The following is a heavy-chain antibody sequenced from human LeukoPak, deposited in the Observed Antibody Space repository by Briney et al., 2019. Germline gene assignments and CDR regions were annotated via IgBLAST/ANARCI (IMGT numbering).Heavy chain of an antibody. J-gene: IGHJ4*02. CDR1: GYTFTSYD. V-gene: IGHV1-8*01. D-gene: IGHD6-19*01. CDR3: TRGGLASYYFDY. CDR2: MNPNSGNT. Sequence: ASVKVSCKASGYTFTSYDINWVRHATGQGLEWMGWMNPNSGNTGYAQKFQGRVTMTRNTSISTAYMELSSLRSEDTAVYYCTRGGLASYYFDYWGQGTLVTVSS.